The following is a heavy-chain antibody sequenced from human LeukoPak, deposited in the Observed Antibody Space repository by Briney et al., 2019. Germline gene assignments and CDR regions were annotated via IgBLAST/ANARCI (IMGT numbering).Heavy chain of an antibody. V-gene: IGHV4-39*01. CDR1: GGSISSSSYY. D-gene: IGHD6-6*01. J-gene: IGHJ6*03. CDR3: ASEQLVSYYMDV. CDR2: IYYSGST. Sequence: PSETLSLTCTVSGGSISSSSYYWGWIRQPPGKGLEWIGSIYYSGSTYYNPSLKSRVTISVDTSKNQFSLKLSSVTAADTAVYYCASEQLVSYYMDVWGKGTTVTVSS.